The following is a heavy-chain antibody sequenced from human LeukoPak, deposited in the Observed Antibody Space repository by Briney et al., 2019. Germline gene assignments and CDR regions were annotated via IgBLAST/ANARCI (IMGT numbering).Heavy chain of an antibody. CDR1: GGSISSGSYY. J-gene: IGHJ4*02. V-gene: IGHV4-61*02. Sequence: PSETLSLTCTVSGGSISSGSYYWSWIRQPAGKGLEWIGRIYTSGSTNYNPSLKSRVTISVDTSKNQFSLKLSSVTAADTAVYYCARRPVTTNEFDYWGQGTLVTVSS. CDR3: ARRPVTTNEFDY. D-gene: IGHD4-17*01. CDR2: IYTSGST.